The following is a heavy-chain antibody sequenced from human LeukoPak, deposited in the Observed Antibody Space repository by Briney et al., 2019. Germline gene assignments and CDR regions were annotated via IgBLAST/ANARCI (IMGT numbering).Heavy chain of an antibody. CDR2: ISYDGSNK. CDR3: ARDIPYYYDSSGYYPDHFDY. V-gene: IGHV3-30-3*01. J-gene: IGHJ4*02. Sequence: GGSLRLSCAASGFTFSSYAMHWVRQAPGKGLEWVAVISYDGSNKYYADSVKGRFTISRDNFKNTLYLQMNSLRAEDTAVYYCARDIPYYYDSSGYYPDHFDYWGQGTLVTVSS. D-gene: IGHD3-22*01. CDR1: GFTFSSYA.